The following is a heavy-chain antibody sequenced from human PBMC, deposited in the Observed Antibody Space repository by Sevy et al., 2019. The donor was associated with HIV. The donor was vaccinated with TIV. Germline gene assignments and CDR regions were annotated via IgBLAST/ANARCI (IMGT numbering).Heavy chain of an antibody. V-gene: IGHV4-59*01. CDR2: LYYSGIT. Sequence: SETLSLTCTVSGGSISSYYRSWIRQPPGKGLEWIGYLYYSGITNYNPSLKSRVTISGDTSKNQFSLKLSSVTAADTAVYYCARGLAYYFNYWGQGTLVTVSS. J-gene: IGHJ4*02. CDR1: GGSISSYY. CDR3: ARGLAYYFNY. D-gene: IGHD5-12*01.